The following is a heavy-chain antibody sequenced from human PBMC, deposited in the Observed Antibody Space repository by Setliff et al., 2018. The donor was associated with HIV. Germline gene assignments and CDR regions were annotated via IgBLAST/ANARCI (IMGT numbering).Heavy chain of an antibody. D-gene: IGHD6-19*01. J-gene: IGHJ4*02. CDR1: GFPFTTYS. Sequence: GGSLRLSCAASGFPFTTYSMNWVRQAPGKGLEWIAYINGGGDPIWYADSVKGRFTISRDNAKNSLDLQMNSLRAEDTAVYYCAKTPSSGWYSLYLDYWGQGTLVTVSS. CDR3: AKTPSSGWYSLYLDY. CDR2: INGGGDPI. V-gene: IGHV3-48*01.